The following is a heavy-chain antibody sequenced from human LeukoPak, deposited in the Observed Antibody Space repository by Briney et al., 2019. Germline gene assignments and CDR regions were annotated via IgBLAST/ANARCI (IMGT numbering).Heavy chain of an antibody. CDR3: AKGSGSSGWNDLLGVVDY. Sequence: GETLSLTCAASGFSFSTYGLNWVRQAPGKGLEWVAVLSFDGSSEYYADSVKGRFTVSRDNSKNTLYLQMNSLRDEDTAVYYCAKGSGSSGWNDLLGVVDYWGQGTLVTVSS. J-gene: IGHJ4*02. CDR2: LSFDGSSE. V-gene: IGHV3-30*18. D-gene: IGHD6-19*01. CDR1: GFSFSTYG.